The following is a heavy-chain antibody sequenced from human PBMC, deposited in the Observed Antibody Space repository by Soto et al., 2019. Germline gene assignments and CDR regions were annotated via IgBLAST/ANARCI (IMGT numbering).Heavy chain of an antibody. CDR3: VHRRGAVAGGDWFDP. J-gene: IGHJ5*02. CDR2: IFWDDDT. D-gene: IGHD6-19*01. V-gene: IGHV2-5*02. CDR1: GFSLSTTGVG. Sequence: QITLKESGPTLVIPTQTLTLTCTFSGFSLSTTGVGVGWIRQPPGKALEWLGFIFWDDDTRYSPSLKDRVTITKYTSKNQVILTMTNMDPVDTATFYCVHRRGAVAGGDWFDPWGQGTRVTVSA.